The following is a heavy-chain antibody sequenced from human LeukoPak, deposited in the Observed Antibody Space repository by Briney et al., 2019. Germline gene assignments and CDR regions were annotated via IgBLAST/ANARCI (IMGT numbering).Heavy chain of an antibody. Sequence: SVKVSCKASGGTFSSYAISWVRQAPGQGLEWMGRIIPILGIANYAQKFQGRVTITADKSTSTAYMELSSLRSEDTAVYYCARDFGGYDGDAFDIWGQGTMVTVSS. CDR2: IIPILGIA. D-gene: IGHD5-12*01. CDR1: GGTFSSYA. CDR3: ARDFGGYDGDAFDI. V-gene: IGHV1-69*04. J-gene: IGHJ3*02.